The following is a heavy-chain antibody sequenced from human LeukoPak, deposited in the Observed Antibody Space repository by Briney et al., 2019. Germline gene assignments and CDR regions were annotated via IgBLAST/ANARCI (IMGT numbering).Heavy chain of an antibody. J-gene: IGHJ5*02. Sequence: GESLKTFFKASGYRFKCYWIGWMRQMPGKGLEWMVIIFPDDSDNIFSPSFQGQVAISAAKYINTAYLQWSSLKASDTAMYYCARHGSRGARQNWFVPWGQGSLVTVSS. CDR2: IFPDDSDN. V-gene: IGHV5-51*01. CDR3: ARHGSRGARQNWFVP. CDR1: GYRFKCYW. D-gene: IGHD6-6*01.